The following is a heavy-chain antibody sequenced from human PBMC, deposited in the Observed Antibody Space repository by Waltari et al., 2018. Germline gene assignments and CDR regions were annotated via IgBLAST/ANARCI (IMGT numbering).Heavy chain of an antibody. CDR1: GDSITSHF. V-gene: IGHV4-59*11. D-gene: IGHD3-22*01. CDR2: MYFSGTH. J-gene: IGHJ4*02. CDR3: ARLPRGSVIIGAFDI. Sequence: VQLQESGPGLVKPSETLSLSCDVSGDSITSHFWSWIRQAPGKGLEWIGYMYFSGTHNYNPSLKSRVTISIDTSKNHFSLNLRSVTAADTAIYYCARLPRGSVIIGAFDIWGQGTVVTVSS.